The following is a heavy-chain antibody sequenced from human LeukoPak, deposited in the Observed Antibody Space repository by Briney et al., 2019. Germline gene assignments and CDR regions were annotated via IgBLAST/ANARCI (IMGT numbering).Heavy chain of an antibody. Sequence: GGSLRLSCAASGFTFSSYAMHWVRQAPGKGLEWVAVISYDGSNKYYADSVKGRFTISRDNSKNTLYLQMNSLRAEDTAVYYCARDRGSYRKGGNDYWGQGTLVTVSS. CDR1: GFTFSSYA. D-gene: IGHD1-26*01. J-gene: IGHJ4*02. CDR3: ARDRGSYRKGGNDY. CDR2: ISYDGSNK. V-gene: IGHV3-30*04.